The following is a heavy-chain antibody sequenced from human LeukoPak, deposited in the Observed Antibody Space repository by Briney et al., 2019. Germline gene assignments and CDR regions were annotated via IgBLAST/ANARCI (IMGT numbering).Heavy chain of an antibody. J-gene: IGHJ5*02. CDR2: IHHGGTT. CDR1: GYSIIGGYY. D-gene: IGHD2-15*01. Sequence: PSETLSLTCAVSGYSIIGGYYWGWIRQSPGKGLEWIGSIHHGGTTYYSPSLKSRVTISVDTSRNQFSLKMSSVTAADTALYFCARERVVVAGGWFDPWGQGTLVTVSS. CDR3: ARERVVVAGGWFDP. V-gene: IGHV4-38-2*02.